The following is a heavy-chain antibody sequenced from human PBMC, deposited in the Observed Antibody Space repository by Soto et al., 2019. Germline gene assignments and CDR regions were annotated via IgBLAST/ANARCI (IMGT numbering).Heavy chain of an antibody. Sequence: QVQLVQSGTEVKKPGASVKVSCKASGYTFTNYGISWVRQAPGQGLEWMGWINTYNGHTHYAQQLQARVTMTTDTSTGTAFMELRSLGSGDTAVYYCARNCSGGNCYFTDSWGQGTLVTVSS. CDR2: INTYNGHT. J-gene: IGHJ4*02. CDR3: ARNCSGGNCYFTDS. V-gene: IGHV1-18*01. D-gene: IGHD2-15*01. CDR1: GYTFTNYG.